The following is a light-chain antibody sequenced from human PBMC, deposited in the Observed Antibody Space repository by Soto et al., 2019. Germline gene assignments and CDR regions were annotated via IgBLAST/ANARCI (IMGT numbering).Light chain of an antibody. Sequence: ALAQPASVSGSPGQSIAISCTGTSSDVGGYSYVSWYQQQPGKAPKLVISDVSNRPSGVSDRFSGSKSGNTASLTISGLQTEDEADYYCASYTTSSTYVFGTGTKVTVL. J-gene: IGLJ1*01. V-gene: IGLV2-14*01. CDR1: SSDVGGYSY. CDR2: DVS. CDR3: ASYTTSSTYV.